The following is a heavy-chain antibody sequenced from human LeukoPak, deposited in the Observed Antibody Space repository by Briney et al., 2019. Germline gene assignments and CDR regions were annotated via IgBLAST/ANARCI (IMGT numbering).Heavy chain of an antibody. CDR3: AKNDFAVPAADIDY. J-gene: IGHJ4*02. CDR2: ISGSGGST. CDR1: GFIFSNYA. V-gene: IGHV3-23*01. Sequence: GGSLRLSCAASGFIFSNYAMTWVRQAPGKGLEWVSAISGSGGSTYYADSVKGRFTISRDNSKNTLYLQMNSLRAEDTAVYYCAKNDFAVPAADIDYWGQGTLVTVSS. D-gene: IGHD2-2*01.